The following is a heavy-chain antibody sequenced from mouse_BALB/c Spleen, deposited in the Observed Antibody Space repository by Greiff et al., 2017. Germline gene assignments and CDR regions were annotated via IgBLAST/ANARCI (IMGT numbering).Heavy chain of an antibody. CDR1: GFTFTSSV. J-gene: IGHJ4*01. Sequence: EVQLQQSGPELVKPGASVKLSCTASGFTFTSSVMHWVKQKPGQGLEWIGHINPYNDGTKYNEKFKGKATLTSDKSSSTAYMKLSSLTSEDSAVYYCARDYCDYYAMDYWGQGTSVTVSS. D-gene: IGHD1-1*01. V-gene: IGHV1-14*01. CDR2: INPYNDGT. CDR3: ARDYCDYYAMDY.